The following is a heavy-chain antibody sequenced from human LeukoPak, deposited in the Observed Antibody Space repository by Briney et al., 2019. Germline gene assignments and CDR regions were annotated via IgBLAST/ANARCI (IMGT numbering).Heavy chain of an antibody. D-gene: IGHD3-3*01. Sequence: GGSLRLSCAASGFTFSSYSMNWVRQAPGKGLEWVSSISSSSSYIYYADSVKGRFTISRDNAKNSLYLQMNSLRAEDTAVYYCATAPHGKFTFWSGYSDPLDYWGQGTLVTVSS. J-gene: IGHJ4*02. CDR3: ATAPHGKFTFWSGYSDPLDY. V-gene: IGHV3-21*01. CDR1: GFTFSSYS. CDR2: ISSSSSYI.